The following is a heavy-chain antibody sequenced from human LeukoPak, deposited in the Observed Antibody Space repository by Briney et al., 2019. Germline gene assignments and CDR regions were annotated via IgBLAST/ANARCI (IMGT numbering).Heavy chain of an antibody. D-gene: IGHD5-18*01. V-gene: IGHV3-53*01. Sequence: GGSLRLSCAASGFTVRSVYMTWVRQAPGKGLEWVSSFYSGGSSYYADSVKGRFIISGDSSTDTLYLQMNGLRVEDTAVYFCARDRGYGYGFFDYWGQGTLVTVSS. CDR2: FYSGGSS. CDR3: ARDRGYGYGFFDY. CDR1: GFTVRSVY. J-gene: IGHJ4*02.